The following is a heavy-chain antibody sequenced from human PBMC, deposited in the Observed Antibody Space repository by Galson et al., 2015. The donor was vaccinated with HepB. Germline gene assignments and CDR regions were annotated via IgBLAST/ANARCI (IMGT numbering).Heavy chain of an antibody. CDR2: INSDGSST. D-gene: IGHD3-16*02. CDR3: ARDGSFGGVIYYFFDY. CDR1: GFTFSTYW. J-gene: IGHJ4*02. V-gene: IGHV3-74*01. Sequence: SLRLSCAASGFTFSTYWMHWVRQAPGKGLVWVSHINSDGSSTSYADSVKGRFTISRDNAKNTLYLQLSSLRAEDTAVYYCARDGSFGGVIYYFFDYWGPGTLVTVSS.